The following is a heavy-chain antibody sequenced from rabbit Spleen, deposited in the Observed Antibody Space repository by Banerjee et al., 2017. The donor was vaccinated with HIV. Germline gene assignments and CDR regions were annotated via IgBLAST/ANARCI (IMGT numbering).Heavy chain of an antibody. CDR1: GFSFSGNYY. CDR2: IYAGSSGKT. D-gene: IGHD6-1*01. Sequence: QSLEESGGDLVQPGASLTLTCTASGFSFSGNYYMCWVRQAPGKGPEWIACIYAGSSGKTYYASWAKGRFTISKTSSTTVTLQMTSLTAADTATYFCARGGGGAGDGYNLWGQGTLVTVS. V-gene: IGHV1S40*01. J-gene: IGHJ3*01. CDR3: ARGGGGAGDGYNL.